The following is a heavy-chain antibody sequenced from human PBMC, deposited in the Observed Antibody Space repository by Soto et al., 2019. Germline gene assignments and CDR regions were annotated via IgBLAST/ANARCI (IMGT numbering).Heavy chain of an antibody. CDR1: GGSISSGGYY. V-gene: IGHV4-31*03. Sequence: TSETLSLTCTVSGGSISSGGYYWSWIRQHPGKGLEWIGYIYYSGSTYYNPSLKSRVTISVDTSKNQFSLKLSSVTAADTAVYYCAAELRYFEDYYMAVWGKGTTVTVSS. CDR2: IYYSGST. J-gene: IGHJ6*03. CDR3: AAELRYFEDYYMAV. D-gene: IGHD3-9*01.